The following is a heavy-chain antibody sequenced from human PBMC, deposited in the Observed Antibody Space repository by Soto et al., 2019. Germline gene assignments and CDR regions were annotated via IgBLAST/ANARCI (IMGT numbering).Heavy chain of an antibody. Sequence: QVQLQESGPGLVKPSQTLSLTCTVSGGSISSGDYYWSWIRQPPGKGLEWIGYIYYSGSTYYNPSRTSRVTISVDASKNPFSLKLSSVTAADTAVYYCARERPAGARLDPWGQGTLVTVSS. V-gene: IGHV4-30-4*01. CDR1: GGSISSGDYY. CDR2: IYYSGST. D-gene: IGHD6-13*01. J-gene: IGHJ5*02. CDR3: ARERPAGARLDP.